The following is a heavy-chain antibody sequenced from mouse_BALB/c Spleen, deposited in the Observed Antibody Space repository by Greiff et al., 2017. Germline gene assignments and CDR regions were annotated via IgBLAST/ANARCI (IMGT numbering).Heavy chain of an antibody. J-gene: IGHJ4*01. CDR1: GYSFTGYY. Sequence: LVKTGASVKISCKASGYSFTGYYMHWVKQSHGKSLEWIGYISCYNGATSYNQKFKGKATFTVDTSSSTAYMQFNSLTSEDSAVYYCARYDRRGYYAMDYWGQGTSVTVSS. CDR3: ARYDRRGYYAMDY. D-gene: IGHD2-14*01. V-gene: IGHV1S34*01. CDR2: ISCYNGAT.